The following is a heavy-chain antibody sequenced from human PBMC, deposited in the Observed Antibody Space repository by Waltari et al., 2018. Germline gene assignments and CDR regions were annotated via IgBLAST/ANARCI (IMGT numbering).Heavy chain of an antibody. V-gene: IGHV5-51*01. CDR2: TYPGDPDT. D-gene: IGHD2-15*01. Sequence: EVQLVQSGAEVTKPGESLKISCKCSGYSFTSYWIGWVRQMPGKGLEVMGITYPGDPDTRYSPSFQGQVTISADKSISTAYLQWSSLKASDTAMYYCARHGRGEGYKMMMEFDPWGQGTLVTVSS. CDR3: ARHGRGEGYKMMMEFDP. CDR1: GYSFTSYW. J-gene: IGHJ5*02.